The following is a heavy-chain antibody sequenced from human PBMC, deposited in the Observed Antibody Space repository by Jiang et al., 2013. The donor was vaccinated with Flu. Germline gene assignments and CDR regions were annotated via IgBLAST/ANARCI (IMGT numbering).Heavy chain of an antibody. J-gene: IGHJ4*02. D-gene: IGHD1-1*01. CDR3: AVEPGRGTNY. V-gene: IGHV3-21*01. CDR2: ISSSSSHI. Sequence: VQLLESGGGLVKPGGSLRLSCAASASTFSSYSMNWVRQAPGKGLGWVSSISSSSSHIYYADSVKGRFTISRDNAENSLYLQMNSLRAEDTAVYYCAVEPGRGTNYWGQGTLVTVSS. CDR1: ASTFSSYS.